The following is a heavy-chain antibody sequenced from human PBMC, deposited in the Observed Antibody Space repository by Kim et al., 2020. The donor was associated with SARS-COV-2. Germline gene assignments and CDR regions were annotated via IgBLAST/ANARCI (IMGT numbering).Heavy chain of an antibody. CDR2: ISSSSSYI. V-gene: IGHV3-21*01. D-gene: IGHD2-2*02. CDR1: GFTFSSYS. J-gene: IGHJ6*02. CDR3: SRDPPPYPSPYGMDV. Sequence: GGSLRLSCAASGFTFSSYSMNWVRQAPGKGLEWVSSISSSSSYIYYADSVKGRFTISRDKAKNSLYLQMNSLRAEDTAVYYCSRDPPPYPSPYGMDVWGQGTTVTVSS.